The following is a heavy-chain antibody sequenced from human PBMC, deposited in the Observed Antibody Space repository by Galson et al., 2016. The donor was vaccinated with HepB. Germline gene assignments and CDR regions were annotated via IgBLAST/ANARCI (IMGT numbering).Heavy chain of an antibody. Sequence: SLRLSCAASGFTFSSYEMHWVRQAPGKGLEWVSYISSSGGMIFYADSVRGRFTISRGHAENSLSLQMDSLRPEDTGVYFCVRDSGGYRDGPQYYLDYWGQGVLVTVSS. CDR3: VRDSGGYRDGPQYYLDY. D-gene: IGHD5-18*01. CDR2: ISSSGGMI. V-gene: IGHV3-48*03. J-gene: IGHJ4*02. CDR1: GFTFSSYE.